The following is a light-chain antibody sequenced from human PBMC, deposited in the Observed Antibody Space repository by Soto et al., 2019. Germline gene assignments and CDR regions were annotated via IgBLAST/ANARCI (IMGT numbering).Light chain of an antibody. J-gene: IGLJ2*01. V-gene: IGLV2-14*03. Sequence: QSALTQPASVSGSPGQSITISCTGTSSDVGGYNYVSWYQQHPGKVPKLMIYDVSNRPSGVSDRFSVSQSGNTASLTISGLQAENEADYHCRSYRRSSNLVFGGGTKLTVL. CDR3: RSYRRSSNLV. CDR1: SSDVGGYNY. CDR2: DVS.